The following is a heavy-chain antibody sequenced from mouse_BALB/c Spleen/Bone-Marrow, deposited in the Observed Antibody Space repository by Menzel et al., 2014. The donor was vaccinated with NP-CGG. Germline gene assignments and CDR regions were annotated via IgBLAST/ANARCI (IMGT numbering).Heavy chain of an antibody. J-gene: IGHJ4*01. Sequence: VQLKESGGGLVQPGGSLKLSCAASGFDFSRYWMGWVRQAPGRGLKWIGEINPGSSTINYTPSLKDKFIISRDNAKNALYLQMSKVRSEDTALYYCARLGYYGMMAYWGQGTSVTVSS. CDR1: GFDFSRYW. D-gene: IGHD1-1*01. CDR3: ARLGYYGMMAY. CDR2: INPGSSTI. V-gene: IGHV4-1*02.